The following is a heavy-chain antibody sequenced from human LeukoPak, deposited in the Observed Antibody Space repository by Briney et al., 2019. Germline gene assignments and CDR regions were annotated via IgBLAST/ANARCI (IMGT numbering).Heavy chain of an antibody. CDR3: ARSTMVRGVIIRPFDY. CDR1: GGSISSYY. D-gene: IGHD3-10*01. V-gene: IGHV4-59*12. Sequence: SETLSLTCTVSGGSISSYYWSWIRQPPGKGLEWIGYIYYSGGTNYNPSLKSRVTISVDTSKNQFSLKLSSVTAADTAVYYCARSTMVRGVIIRPFDYWGQGTLVTVSS. CDR2: IYYSGGT. J-gene: IGHJ4*02.